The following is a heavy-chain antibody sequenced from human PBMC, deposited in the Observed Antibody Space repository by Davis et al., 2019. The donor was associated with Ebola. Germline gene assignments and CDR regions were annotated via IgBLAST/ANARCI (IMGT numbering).Heavy chain of an antibody. Sequence: PSETLSLTCAVYGGSFSGYYWSWIRQPPGKGLEWIGEINHSGSTNYNPSLKSRVTISVDTSKNQFSLKLSSVTAADTAVYYCARAYCGGDCYYGMDVWGQGTTVTVSS. CDR3: ARAYCGGDCYYGMDV. V-gene: IGHV4-34*01. CDR2: INHSGST. D-gene: IGHD2-21*01. J-gene: IGHJ6*02. CDR1: GGSFSGYY.